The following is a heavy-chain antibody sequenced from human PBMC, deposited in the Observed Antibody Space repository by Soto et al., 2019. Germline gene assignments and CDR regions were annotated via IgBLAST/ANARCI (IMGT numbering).Heavy chain of an antibody. D-gene: IGHD2-21*01. J-gene: IGHJ4*02. CDR2: NKSKTDGGTT. Sequence: EVQLVESGGGLVKPGGSLRLSCAASGFTFSNAWMSWVRQAPGKGPEWVGRNKSKTDGGTTDNAAHVKGRFTISRDDSNNTRYLKKNSLKTEDTAVYYCTTDPLFHGGQWGGYWGQGTLVTVSS. CDR1: GFTFSNAW. V-gene: IGHV3-15*01. CDR3: TTDPLFHGGQWGGY.